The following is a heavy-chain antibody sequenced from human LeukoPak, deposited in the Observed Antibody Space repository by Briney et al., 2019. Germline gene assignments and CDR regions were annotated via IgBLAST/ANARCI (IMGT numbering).Heavy chain of an antibody. J-gene: IGHJ4*02. CDR2: IKQDGSEK. D-gene: IGHD3-3*01. CDR1: GFTFSSYW. Sequence: GGSLRLSCAASGFTFSSYWMSWVRQAPGKGLEWVANIKQDGSEKYYVDSVKGRFTISRDNAKNSLYLQMNSLRAEDTAVYYCARGGFWSGSPPYYFDYWGQGTLVTVSS. CDR3: ARGGFWSGSPPYYFDY. V-gene: IGHV3-7*01.